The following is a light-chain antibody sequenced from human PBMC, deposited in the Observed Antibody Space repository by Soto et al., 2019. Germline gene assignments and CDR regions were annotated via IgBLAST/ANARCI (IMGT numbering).Light chain of an antibody. Sequence: QSVLTQPASVSGSPGQSITISCTGTSSDVGGYNYVSWYQQHPGKAPKLMIYEVSNRPSGVSNRFSGSKSGNTASLTISGLQAEDEADYYCQSYDSSLSGSYVFGTGTKVTVL. V-gene: IGLV2-14*01. CDR2: EVS. CDR3: QSYDSSLSGSYV. CDR1: SSDVGGYNY. J-gene: IGLJ1*01.